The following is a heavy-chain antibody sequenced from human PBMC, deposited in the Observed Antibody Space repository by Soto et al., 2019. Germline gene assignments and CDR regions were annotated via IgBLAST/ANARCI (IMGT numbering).Heavy chain of an antibody. V-gene: IGHV4-34*01. CDR3: ARARSARTAYV. Sequence: PSETLSLTCAVYGGSFSGYYWSWIRQPPGKGLEWIGEINHSGSTNYNPSLKSRVTISVDTSKNQFSLKLSSVTAADTAVYYCARARSARTAYVWGKGTTLTVSS. CDR2: INHSGST. J-gene: IGHJ6*04. CDR1: GGSFSGYY. D-gene: IGHD1-1*01.